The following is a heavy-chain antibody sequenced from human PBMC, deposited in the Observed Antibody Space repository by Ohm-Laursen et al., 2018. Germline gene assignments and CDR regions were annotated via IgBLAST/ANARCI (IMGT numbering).Heavy chain of an antibody. D-gene: IGHD2-2*01. CDR1: GGTFSSYA. CDR2: IIPIFGTA. CDR3: AMDSDIVVVPAEHYYYGMDV. V-gene: IGHV1-69*01. J-gene: IGHJ6*02. Sequence: SSVKVSCKASGGTFSSYAISWVRQAPGQGLEWMGGIIPIFGTANYAQKFQGRVTITADESTSTAYMELSSLRSEDTAVYYCAMDSDIVVVPAEHYYYGMDVWGQGTTVTVSS.